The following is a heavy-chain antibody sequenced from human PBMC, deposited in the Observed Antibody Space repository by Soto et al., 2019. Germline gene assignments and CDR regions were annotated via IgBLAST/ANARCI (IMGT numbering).Heavy chain of an antibody. D-gene: IGHD5-18*01. V-gene: IGHV4-59*01. CDR1: GGSIRSYY. CDR2: FYHSGNS. CDR3: ARISSVDPYGYVNGGLDV. Sequence: PSETLSLTCSVSGGSIRSYYWSWTWQSPEKGLEWIGYFYHSGNSNYNPSLKSRVTISVDTSKNQLSLSLRSVTAADTAVYFCARISSVDPYGYVNGGLDVWGQGTTVTVS. J-gene: IGHJ6*02.